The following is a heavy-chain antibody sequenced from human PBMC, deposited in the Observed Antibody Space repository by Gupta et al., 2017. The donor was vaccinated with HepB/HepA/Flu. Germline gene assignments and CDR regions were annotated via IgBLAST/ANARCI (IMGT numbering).Heavy chain of an antibody. CDR2: TYYSGST. CDR1: GDSITTSGFY. V-gene: IGHV4-39*01. Sequence: QLQLQESGPGLVTPSETLSLTCTVFGDSITTSGFYWGWIRQSPGKGLEWIGNTYYSGSTYYSPSRKSRVTISVDTSKNRFSLKLTSVTAADTAVYYCARSGKSFYFYHYMDVWGFGTTVTVS. D-gene: IGHD6-25*01. J-gene: IGHJ6*03. CDR3: ARSGKSFYFYHYMDV.